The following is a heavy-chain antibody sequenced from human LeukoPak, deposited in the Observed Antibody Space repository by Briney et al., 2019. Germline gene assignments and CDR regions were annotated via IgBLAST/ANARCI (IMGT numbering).Heavy chain of an antibody. D-gene: IGHD3-3*01. CDR2: LSGSGGHT. Sequence: PGGPLRLSCVASGFSFNNYAMSWVRLSPGKGLEWVPTLSGSGGHTYYADSVKGRFTISRDNSKNTVYLQMNRLRGEDMGVYYCAKEGLELEFDFWGRGTLVTVSS. V-gene: IGHV3-23*01. J-gene: IGHJ4*02. CDR3: AKEGLELEFDF. CDR1: GFSFNNYA.